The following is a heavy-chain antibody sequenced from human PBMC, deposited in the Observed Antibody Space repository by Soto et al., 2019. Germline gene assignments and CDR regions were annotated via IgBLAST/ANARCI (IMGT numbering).Heavy chain of an antibody. CDR2: ISQSGNT. J-gene: IGHJ4*02. CDR3: ARAPKVSGSSQTRPDF. V-gene: IGHV4-34*01. D-gene: IGHD6-6*01. Sequence: PSETLSLTCSIYSGSFSGYYWSCIRQPPGKGLEWIVEISQSGNTNYSPSLKSRVSISIDTSMKQFSLNLASVSAADTAVYYCARAPKVSGSSQTRPDFWGQGTLVT. CDR1: SGSFSGYY.